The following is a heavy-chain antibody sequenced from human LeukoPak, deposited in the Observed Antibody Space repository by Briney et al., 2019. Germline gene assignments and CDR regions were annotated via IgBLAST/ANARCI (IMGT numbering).Heavy chain of an antibody. V-gene: IGHV4-59*01. CDR3: TRGRDVFDY. Sequence: SETLSLTCTVSGGSISSYYWSWIRQPPGKGLEWIGYIYYNGSTNYNPSLKSRVTISVDTSKNQFSLKLSSVTAADTAVYYCTRGRDVFDYWGQGTLVTVSS. CDR1: GGSISSYY. D-gene: IGHD2-21*01. J-gene: IGHJ4*02. CDR2: IYYNGST.